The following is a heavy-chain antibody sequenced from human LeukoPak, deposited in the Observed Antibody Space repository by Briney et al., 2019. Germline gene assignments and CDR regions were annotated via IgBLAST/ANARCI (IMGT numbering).Heavy chain of an antibody. V-gene: IGHV4-34*01. D-gene: IGHD3-9*01. J-gene: IGHJ3*02. CDR3: ARRYYDILTGYYHAFDI. Sequence: SETLSLTCAVYGGSFSSYYWNWIRQPPGKGLEWIGEINHTGSTNYNPSLKSRVTISVDTSKNQFSLKLSSVTAADTAVYYCARRYYDILTGYYHAFDIWGQGSMVTVSS. CDR1: GGSFSSYY. CDR2: INHTGST.